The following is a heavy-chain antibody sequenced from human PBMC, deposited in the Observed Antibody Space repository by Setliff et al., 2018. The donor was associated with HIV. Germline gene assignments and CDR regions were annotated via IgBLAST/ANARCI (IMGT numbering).Heavy chain of an antibody. CDR3: ARDADNFWSGYPEY. CDR2: IIFIFGTA. V-gene: IGHV1-69*06. D-gene: IGHD3-3*01. J-gene: IGHJ4*02. Sequence: SVKVSCKASGGTFSSYAINWVRQAPGQGLEWMGRIIFIFGTANYAQKFRGRVTITADKSTSTAYMELSSLRSDDTAVYYCARDADNFWSGYPEYWGQGTLVTVSS. CDR1: GGTFSSYA.